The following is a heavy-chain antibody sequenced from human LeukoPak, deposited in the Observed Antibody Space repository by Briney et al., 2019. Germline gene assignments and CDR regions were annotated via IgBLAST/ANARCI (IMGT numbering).Heavy chain of an antibody. CDR3: ARHFLWFGEFVFAYMDV. Sequence: PSETLSLTCAVYGGSFSGYYWSWIRQPPGKGLEWIGEINHSGSTNYNPSLKSRVTISVDTSKNQFSLKLSSVTAADTAVYYCARHFLWFGEFVFAYMDVWGKGTTVTISS. J-gene: IGHJ6*03. CDR2: INHSGST. D-gene: IGHD3-10*01. CDR1: GGSFSGYY. V-gene: IGHV4-34*01.